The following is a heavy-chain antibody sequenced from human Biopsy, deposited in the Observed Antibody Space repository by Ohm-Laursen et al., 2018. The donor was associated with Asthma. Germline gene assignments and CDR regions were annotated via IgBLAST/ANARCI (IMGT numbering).Heavy chain of an antibody. J-gene: IGHJ4*02. CDR2: ISSSSSTI. D-gene: IGHD4-17*01. CDR1: GFTFSSYS. V-gene: IGHV3-48*02. Sequence: LSLTCAASGFTFSSYSMNWVRQAPGKGLEWVSYISSSSSTIYYADSVKGRFTISRDNAKNSLYLQMNSLRDEDTAVYYCARPRWGPYGYWGQGTLVTVSS. CDR3: ARPRWGPYGY.